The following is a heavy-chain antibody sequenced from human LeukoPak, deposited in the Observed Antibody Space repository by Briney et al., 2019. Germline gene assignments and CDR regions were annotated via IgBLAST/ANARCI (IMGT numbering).Heavy chain of an antibody. D-gene: IGHD1-26*01. CDR1: GASISPYY. V-gene: IGHV4-59*08. CDR3: GSGNYYQDY. Sequence: PSETLSLTCSVSGASISPYYWVWIRQPPGKGLEWIGYVFYNGRTSYNPSLKSRVTISADTSKNQFSLKMNSVTAADTAVYYCGSGNYYQDYWGQGTVVTVSP. CDR2: VFYNGRT. J-gene: IGHJ4*02.